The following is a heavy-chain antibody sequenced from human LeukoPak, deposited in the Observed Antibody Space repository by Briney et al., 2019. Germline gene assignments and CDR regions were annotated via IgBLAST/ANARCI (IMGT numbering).Heavy chain of an antibody. Sequence: QTGGSLRLSCEVCGFSVDGNYMTWVRQVPGRGLEWVALIFSGDSTDYLDSVKGRFTISRDKSKNTLHLQMDSLRPEDTAMYYCALTYYFDRRGYSYFDYWGQGALVTVSS. CDR1: GFSVDGNY. CDR2: IFSGDST. D-gene: IGHD3-22*01. CDR3: ALTYYFDRRGYSYFDY. J-gene: IGHJ4*02. V-gene: IGHV3-53*01.